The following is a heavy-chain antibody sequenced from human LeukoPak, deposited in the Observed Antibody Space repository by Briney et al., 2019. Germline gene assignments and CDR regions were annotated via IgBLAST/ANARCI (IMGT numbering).Heavy chain of an antibody. J-gene: IGHJ4*02. CDR3: ATQTGARAY. CDR1: GGSISSGDYY. CDR2: INHSGST. D-gene: IGHD7-27*01. V-gene: IGHV4-39*07. Sequence: PSETLSLTCTVSGGSISSGDYYWSWIRQPPGKGLEWIGEINHSGSTNYNPSLKSRVTISVDTSKNQFSLKLSSVTAADTAVYYCATQTGARAYWGQGTLVTVSS.